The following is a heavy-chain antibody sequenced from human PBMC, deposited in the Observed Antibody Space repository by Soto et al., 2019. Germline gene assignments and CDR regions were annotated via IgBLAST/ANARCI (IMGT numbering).Heavy chain of an antibody. CDR1: GFTFSSYS. CDR3: AGGGQGFSVAGIRDSNYYYMDV. Sequence: GGSLRLSCAASGFTFSSYSMNWVRQAPGKGLEWVSSISSSSSYIYYADSVKGRFTISRDNAKNSLYLQMNSLRAEDTAVYYCAGGGQGFSVAGIRDSNYYYMDVWGKGTTVTVSS. J-gene: IGHJ6*03. V-gene: IGHV3-21*01. D-gene: IGHD6-19*01. CDR2: ISSSSSYI.